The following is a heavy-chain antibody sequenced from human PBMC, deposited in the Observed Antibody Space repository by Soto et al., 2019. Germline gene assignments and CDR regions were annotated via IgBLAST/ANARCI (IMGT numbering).Heavy chain of an antibody. CDR2: IKQDGSEK. V-gene: IGHV3-7*05. CDR1: GFTFSSYW. D-gene: IGHD3-10*01. Sequence: EVQLVESGGGLVQPGGSLRLSCAASGFTFSSYWMSWVRQAPGKGLEWVANIKQDGSEKYYVDSVKGRFTLSRDNAKNSLKMQMNGLRAEDAAVYYCARERRGVIKYDCWGQGTLVTVSS. CDR3: ARERRGVIKYDC. J-gene: IGHJ4*02.